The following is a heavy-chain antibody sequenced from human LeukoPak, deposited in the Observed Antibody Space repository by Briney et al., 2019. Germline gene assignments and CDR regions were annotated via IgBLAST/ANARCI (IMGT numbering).Heavy chain of an antibody. J-gene: IGHJ4*02. V-gene: IGHV4-39*07. CDR2: IYYSGST. D-gene: IGHD3-22*01. CDR3: ARRGRITMIVVVITKEHYFDY. Sequence: SETLSLTCTVSGGSISSSSYYWGWIRQPPGKGLEWIGSIYYSGSTYYNPSLKSRVTISVDTSKNQFSLKLSSVTAADTAVYYCARRGRITMIVVVITKEHYFDYWGQGTLVTVSS. CDR1: GGSISSSSYY.